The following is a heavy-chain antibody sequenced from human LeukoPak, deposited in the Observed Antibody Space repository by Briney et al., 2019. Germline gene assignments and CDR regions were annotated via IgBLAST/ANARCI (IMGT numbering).Heavy chain of an antibody. J-gene: IGHJ5*02. CDR3: ARARYDSRAGGCWFDP. V-gene: IGHV4-38-2*02. D-gene: IGHD3-22*01. CDR1: GYSISSGYY. Sequence: PSETLSLTCTVSGYSISSGYYWGWIRQPPGKGLEWIGSIYHSGSTYYNPPLKSRVTISVDTSKNQFSLKLSSVTAADTAVYYCARARYDSRAGGCWFDPWGQGTLVTVSS. CDR2: IYHSGST.